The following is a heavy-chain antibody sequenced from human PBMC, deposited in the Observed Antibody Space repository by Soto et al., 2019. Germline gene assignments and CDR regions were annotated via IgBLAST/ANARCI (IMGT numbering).Heavy chain of an antibody. CDR3: ANYDISGYGTDY. CDR1: GGSFSGYY. Sequence: SETLSLTCAVYGGSFSGYYWSWIRQPPGKGLEWIGEINHSGSTNYNPSLKSRVTTSLDTSNNQFSLNLSSVTAADTAVYYCANYDISGYGTDYWGQGTVVTVSS. D-gene: IGHD3-22*01. V-gene: IGHV4-34*01. J-gene: IGHJ4*02. CDR2: INHSGST.